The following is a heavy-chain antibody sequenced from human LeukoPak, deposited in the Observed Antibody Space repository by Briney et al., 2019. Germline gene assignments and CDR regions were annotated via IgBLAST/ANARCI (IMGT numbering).Heavy chain of an antibody. D-gene: IGHD4/OR15-4a*01. CDR1: GFTFDDYA. V-gene: IGHV3-23*01. J-gene: IGHJ4*02. CDR2: ISWNSGST. CDR3: ATFPANYATNY. Sequence: GGSLRLSCAASGFTFDDYAMHWVRQAPGKGLEWVSGISWNSGSTYYADSVKGRFTISRDNSKNTVYLQMKSLRAEDTAAYYCATFPANYATNYWGQGTLVTVSS.